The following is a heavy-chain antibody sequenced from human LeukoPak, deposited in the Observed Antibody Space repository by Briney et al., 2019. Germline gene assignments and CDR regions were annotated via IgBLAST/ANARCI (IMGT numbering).Heavy chain of an antibody. CDR1: GFTFSNNY. V-gene: IGHV3-53*01. CDR3: ARHVGGDYVDY. Sequence: GGSLRLSCAASGFTFSNNYMSWVRQAPGKGLDWVPIIYSGGSTYYADSVKGRFTISRDNSKNTLYLQMNSLRAEDTAVYYCARHVGGDYVDYWGQGTLVTVSS. J-gene: IGHJ4*02. CDR2: IYSGGST. D-gene: IGHD3-10*01.